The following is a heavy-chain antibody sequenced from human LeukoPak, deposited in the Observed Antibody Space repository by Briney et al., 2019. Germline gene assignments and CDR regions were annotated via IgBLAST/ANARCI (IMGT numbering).Heavy chain of an antibody. D-gene: IGHD2-8*01. CDR3: AIRNGAYPYYFDY. Sequence: ASVKVSCKASGYTFTRYGMCWMRQAPGQGPEWMGWINAYNGKTNYAQKFQDRVSMTTDTSTSTAYMELRSLRSDDTAVYYCAIRNGAYPYYFDYWGQGTLVTVSS. V-gene: IGHV1-18*01. CDR2: INAYNGKT. CDR1: GYTFTRYG. J-gene: IGHJ4*02.